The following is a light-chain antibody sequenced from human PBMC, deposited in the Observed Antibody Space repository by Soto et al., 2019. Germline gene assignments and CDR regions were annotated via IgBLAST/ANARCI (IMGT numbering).Light chain of an antibody. CDR1: SSDVGAYDY. Sequence: QSVLTQPASVSGSPGQSITISCTGTSSDVGAYDYVSWYQQHPDKAPKLMIYEVSNRPSGVSNRFSGSKSVNTATLTISGLQAEDEADYYCSSYKSSSTRVLGTGTKVTV. CDR2: EVS. J-gene: IGLJ1*01. V-gene: IGLV2-14*03. CDR3: SSYKSSSTRV.